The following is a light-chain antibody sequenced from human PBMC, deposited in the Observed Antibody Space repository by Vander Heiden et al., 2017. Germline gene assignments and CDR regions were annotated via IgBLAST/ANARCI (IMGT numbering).Light chain of an antibody. CDR1: ALPKQY. CDR3: QFADNSGIWV. Sequence: SYDLTQPPSVSVSPGQTARITCSGDALPKQYAFWYQQKPGQAPILLIYKDKERSSGIPGRFSGSSSGATVTLTITGVQAEDEADYYCQFADNSGIWVFGEGTKLTVL. J-gene: IGLJ3*02. CDR2: KDK. V-gene: IGLV3-25*03.